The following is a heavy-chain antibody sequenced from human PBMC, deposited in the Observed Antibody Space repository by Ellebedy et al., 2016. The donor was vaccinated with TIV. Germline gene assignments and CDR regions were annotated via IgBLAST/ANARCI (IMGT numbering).Heavy chain of an antibody. CDR2: INQDGSEN. V-gene: IGHV3-7*04. J-gene: IGHJ4*02. CDR3: ARGISSSPGIDS. CDR1: GFTFSTSW. Sequence: GESVKISXAASGFTFSTSWMNWVRQTPGKGLEWVANINQDGSENFYLDSVKGRFTVSRDNVKNSLYLQMSSLRAEDTAVYYCARGISSSPGIDSWGQGTLVTVSS. D-gene: IGHD2-15*01.